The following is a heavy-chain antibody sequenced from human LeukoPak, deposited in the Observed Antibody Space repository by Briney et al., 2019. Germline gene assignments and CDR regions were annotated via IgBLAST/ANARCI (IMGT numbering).Heavy chain of an antibody. CDR1: GFTFSNYW. CDR2: IKQDGSEK. V-gene: IGHV3-7*01. J-gene: IGHJ4*02. Sequence: GGSLRLSCAASGFTFSNYWMSWVRQAPGKGLEWVANIKQDGSEKYYVDSVKGRFTISRDNAKNSLYLQMNSLRAEDTAVYYCAANWAEGIGWGQGTLVTVSS. CDR3: AANWAEGIG. D-gene: IGHD2-8*01.